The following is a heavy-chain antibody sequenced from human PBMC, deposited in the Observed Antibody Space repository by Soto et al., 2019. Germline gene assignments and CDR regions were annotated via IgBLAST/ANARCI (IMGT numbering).Heavy chain of an antibody. V-gene: IGHV3-7*05. CDR1: GFTFSDYY. CDR2: INQDGSAK. J-gene: IGHJ5*02. CDR3: ARWNGGFDP. Sequence: EEQLVESGGGLVQPGGSLRLSCAASGFTFSDYYMSWVRQAPGKGLEWVANINQDGSAKSYMDSVRGRFTISRDNGKHSLSLQMDSLRADDTAVYYCARWNGGFDPWGQGTLVTVSS. D-gene: IGHD1-1*01.